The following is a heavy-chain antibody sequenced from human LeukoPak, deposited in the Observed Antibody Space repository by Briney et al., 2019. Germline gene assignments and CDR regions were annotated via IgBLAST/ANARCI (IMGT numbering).Heavy chain of an antibody. J-gene: IGHJ4*02. V-gene: IGHV3-30*02. CDR1: GFTFSSYG. Sequence: GGSLRLSCAASGFTFSSYGMHWVRQAPGKGLEWVAFIRYDGSNKYYADSVKGRFTISRDNSKNTLYLQMNSLRAEDTAVYYCAKDVIAVAGTNEYYFDYWGQGTLVTVSS. D-gene: IGHD6-19*01. CDR3: AKDVIAVAGTNEYYFDY. CDR2: IRYDGSNK.